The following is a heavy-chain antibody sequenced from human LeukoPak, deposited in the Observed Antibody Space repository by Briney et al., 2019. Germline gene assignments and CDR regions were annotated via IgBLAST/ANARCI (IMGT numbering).Heavy chain of an antibody. D-gene: IGHD6-13*01. Sequence: SETLSLTCTVSGGSISSSSYYWGWIRQPPGKGLEWIGSIYYSGSTYYNPSLKSRLTISVDTSKNPFSLKLSSVTGADTAVYYCARHSYSSSWYGAFDISGQGTMVTASS. CDR2: IYYSGST. V-gene: IGHV4-39*01. J-gene: IGHJ3*02. CDR3: ARHSYSSSWYGAFDI. CDR1: GGSISSSSYY.